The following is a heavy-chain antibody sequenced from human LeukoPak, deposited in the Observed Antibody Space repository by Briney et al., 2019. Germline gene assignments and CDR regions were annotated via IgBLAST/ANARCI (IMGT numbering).Heavy chain of an antibody. D-gene: IGHD4-23*01. Sequence: GGSLRLSCAASGFTFSDYHMSWLRQAQGQGLEWVSYISSSTYTNYPDVVKGRFTISRDNAKNTMYLQMNSLRAEDTAVYYCATGRWSYDYWGQGTLVTVSS. CDR1: GFTFSDYH. V-gene: IGHV3-11*03. CDR3: ATGRWSYDY. J-gene: IGHJ4*02. CDR2: ISSSTYT.